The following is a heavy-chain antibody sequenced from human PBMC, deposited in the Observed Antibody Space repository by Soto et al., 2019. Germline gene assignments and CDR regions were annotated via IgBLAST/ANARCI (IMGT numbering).Heavy chain of an antibody. J-gene: IGHJ4*02. CDR2: ISSDGRNK. Sequence: QVVVVESGGGVVQPGRSLTLSCAASGFMFETFYMHWVRQAPGKGLQWVAVISSDGRNKYYAESVKGRFSISRDNSKNTLYLQMNSLLHQDTAVYYCARVFDGSYFDYWGQGALGTDST. CDR3: ARVFDGSYFDY. V-gene: IGHV3-30*04. D-gene: IGHD3-3*01. CDR1: GFMFETFY.